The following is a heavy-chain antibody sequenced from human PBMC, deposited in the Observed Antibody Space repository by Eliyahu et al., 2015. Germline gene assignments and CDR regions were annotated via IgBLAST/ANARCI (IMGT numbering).Heavy chain of an antibody. J-gene: IGHJ4*02. Sequence: QVTVKESGPALVKPTQTLTXTCTXXGFSLSTTGMRVSWIRQPPGKALEWLARIDWDNDKFYTTSLKTRLTISKDTSKNQVVLTMTNMDPVDTATYYCAAAAGYYFDYWGQGTLVTVSS. V-gene: IGHV2-70*04. CDR2: IDWDNDK. CDR3: AAAAGYYFDY. CDR1: GFSLSTTGMR. D-gene: IGHD6-13*01.